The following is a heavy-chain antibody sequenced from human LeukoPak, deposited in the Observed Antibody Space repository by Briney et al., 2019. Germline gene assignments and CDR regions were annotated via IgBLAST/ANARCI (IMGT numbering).Heavy chain of an antibody. CDR3: AKDVDTAMDPNFDY. V-gene: IGHV3-53*01. CDR2: IYNSGST. Sequence: PGGSLRLSCAASGFTVGYNYMTWVRQAPGKGLEWVAAIYNSGSTYYADSVKGRFTISRDNSKNTLYLQMNSLRAEDTAVYYCAKDVDTAMDPNFDYWGQGTLVTVSS. CDR1: GFTVGYNY. J-gene: IGHJ4*02. D-gene: IGHD5-18*01.